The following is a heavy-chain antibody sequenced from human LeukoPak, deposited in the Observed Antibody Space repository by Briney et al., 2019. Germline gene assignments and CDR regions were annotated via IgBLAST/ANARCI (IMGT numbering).Heavy chain of an antibody. V-gene: IGHV3-30*02. J-gene: IGHJ4*02. CDR3: AKDAGNIAARPGYYFDY. D-gene: IGHD6-6*01. Sequence: GGSLRLSCAASGFNFTTYGMHWVRQAPGKGLEWVAFIRYDGTDKYYADSVKGRFTISRDNFKNTLYLQMNTLRAEDTAIYYCAKDAGNIAARPGYYFDYWGQGTLVTVSS. CDR2: IRYDGTDK. CDR1: GFNFTTYG.